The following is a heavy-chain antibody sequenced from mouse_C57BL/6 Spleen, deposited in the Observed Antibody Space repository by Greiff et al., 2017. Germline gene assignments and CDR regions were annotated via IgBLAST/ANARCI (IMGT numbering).Heavy chain of an antibody. CDR2: IDPSDSYT. J-gene: IGHJ4*01. Sequence: VQLQQSGAELVMPGASVKLSCKASGYTFTSYWMHWVKQRPGQGLEWIGEIDPSDSYTNYNQKFKGKSTLTVDKSSSTAYMQLSSLTSEDSAVXYCARWRGDYYAMDYWGQGTSVTVSS. CDR1: GYTFTSYW. V-gene: IGHV1-69*01. CDR3: ARWRGDYYAMDY.